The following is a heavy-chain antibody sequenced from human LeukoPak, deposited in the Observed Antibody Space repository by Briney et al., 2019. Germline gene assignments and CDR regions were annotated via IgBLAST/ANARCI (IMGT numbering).Heavy chain of an antibody. J-gene: IGHJ6*03. D-gene: IGHD3-22*01. Sequence: SETLSLTCTVSGGSISSSSYYCGWLRQPPGKGLEWIGSIYYSGSTYYNPSLKSRVTISVDTSKNQFSLKLSSVTAADTAVYYCARVSDSSGYYYYYYMDVWGKGTTVTVSS. CDR3: ARVSDSSGYYYYYYMDV. CDR2: IYYSGST. CDR1: GGSISSSSYY. V-gene: IGHV4-39*07.